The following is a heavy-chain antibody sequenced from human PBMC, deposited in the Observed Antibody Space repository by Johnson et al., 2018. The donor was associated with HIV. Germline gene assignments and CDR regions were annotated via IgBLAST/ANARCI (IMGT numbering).Heavy chain of an antibody. CDR1: GSNFDDYG. V-gene: IGHV3-30*03. CDR3: ASVYYDIWTGYYYDAWDI. Sequence: QVQLVESGGGLIQPGGSLRLSCAASGSNFDDYGMSWVRQAPGKGLEWVAVISYDGSNKYYADSVKGRFTISRDNSKKSLYLQMNSLRAEDTAVYYCASVYYDIWTGYYYDAWDIWGQGTVAIVSS. CDR2: ISYDGSNK. D-gene: IGHD3-9*01. J-gene: IGHJ3*02.